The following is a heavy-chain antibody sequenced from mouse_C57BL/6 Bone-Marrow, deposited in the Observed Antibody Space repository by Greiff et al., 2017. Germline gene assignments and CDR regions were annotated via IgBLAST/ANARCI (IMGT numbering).Heavy chain of an antibody. V-gene: IGHV1-62-2*01. CDR1: GYIFTEYT. Sequence: VKLQESGAELVKPGASVKLSCKASGYIFTEYTIHWVKQRSGQGLEWIGWFYPGSGSIKYNERFKDKATLTADKSSNTVYMELSRLTSEDSAVYFCARHERYYDYEGYFDYWVQGTTLTVSS. CDR2: FYPGSGSI. CDR3: ARHERYYDYEGYFDY. J-gene: IGHJ2*01. D-gene: IGHD2-4*01.